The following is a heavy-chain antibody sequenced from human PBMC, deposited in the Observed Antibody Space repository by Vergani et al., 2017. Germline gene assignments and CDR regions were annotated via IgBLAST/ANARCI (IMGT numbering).Heavy chain of an antibody. Sequence: EVQLVESGGVVVQPGGSLRLSCAASGFTFDDYTMHWVRQAPGKGLEWVSLISWDGGSTYYADSVKGRFTISRDNSKNSLYLQMNSLRTEYTALYYCAKEISGWPEYYYYYYGMDVWGQGTTVTVSS. CDR2: ISWDGGST. J-gene: IGHJ6*02. CDR1: GFTFDDYT. V-gene: IGHV3-43*01. CDR3: AKEISGWPEYYYYYYGMDV. D-gene: IGHD6-19*01.